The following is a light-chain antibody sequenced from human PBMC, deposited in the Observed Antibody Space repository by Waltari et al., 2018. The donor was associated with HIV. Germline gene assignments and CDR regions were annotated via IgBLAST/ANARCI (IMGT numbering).Light chain of an antibody. Sequence: QSVMTQPPSASGTPGQRVTISRSGSSPTIGRNYVNWYQQLPGTTPKLLIYRNNQRPSGVPDRFSGSKSGTSASLAISGLRSEDEADYYCAAWDDSLSGSWVFGGGTQVTVL. CDR3: AAWDDSLSGSWV. CDR2: RNN. J-gene: IGLJ3*02. CDR1: SPTIGRNY. V-gene: IGLV1-47*01.